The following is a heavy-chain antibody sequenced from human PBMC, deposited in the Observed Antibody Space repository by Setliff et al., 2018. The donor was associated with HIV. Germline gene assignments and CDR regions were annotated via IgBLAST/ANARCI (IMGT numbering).Heavy chain of an antibody. D-gene: IGHD5-12*01. J-gene: IGHJ4*02. V-gene: IGHV4-61*02. CDR2: IYTSGST. Sequence: PSETLSLTCTVADGSISTGSYYWSWVRQPAGRGLEWIGRIYTSGSTNYKPSLKSRVTMSVDTSKNQFSQKVTSVTSADTAVYYCAKGAGFYGGYTFDYWGQGNLVTVSS. CDR1: DGSISTGSYY. CDR3: AKGAGFYGGYTFDY.